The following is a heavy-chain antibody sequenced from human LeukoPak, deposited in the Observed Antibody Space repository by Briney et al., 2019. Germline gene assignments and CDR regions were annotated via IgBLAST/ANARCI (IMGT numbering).Heavy chain of an antibody. CDR1: GGTFISYA. Sequence: SVKVSCKASGGTFISYAISWVRQAPGQGLEWMGGIIPIFGTANYAQKFQGRVTITADESTSIAYMELSSLRSEDTAVYYCARRRYDFSDPTSYNWFDPWGQGTLVTVSS. V-gene: IGHV1-69*01. CDR2: IIPIFGTA. CDR3: ARRRYDFSDPTSYNWFDP. J-gene: IGHJ5*02. D-gene: IGHD3-3*01.